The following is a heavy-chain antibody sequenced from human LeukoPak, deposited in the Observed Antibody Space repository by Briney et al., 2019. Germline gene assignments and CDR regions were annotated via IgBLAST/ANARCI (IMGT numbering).Heavy chain of an antibody. CDR3: ARVPYVLPPDY. J-gene: IGHJ4*02. CDR2: IYYSGST. D-gene: IGHD3-16*01. CDR1: GGSISSSSYY. V-gene: IGHV4-39*01. Sequence: PSETLSLTCTVSGGSISSSSYYWGWIRQPPGKGLEWIGSIYYSGSTYYNPSLKSRVTISVDTSKNQFSLKLSSVTAADTAVYYCARVPYVLPPDYWGQGTLVTVSS.